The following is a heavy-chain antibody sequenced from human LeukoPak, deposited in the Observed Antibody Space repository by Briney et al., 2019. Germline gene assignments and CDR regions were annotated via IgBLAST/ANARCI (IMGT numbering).Heavy chain of an antibody. J-gene: IGHJ4*02. V-gene: IGHV4-59*12. D-gene: IGHD5-18*01. CDR2: IYYSGYT. CDR3: AREGGYSYGDAPLHFDY. Sequence: SETLSLTCAVYGGSFSGYYWSWIRQPPGKGLEWIGCIYYSGYTNYKSSLKSRVTISVDTSKNQFSLKLSSVTAADTAVYYCAREGGYSYGDAPLHFDYWGQGTLVTVSS. CDR1: GGSFSGYY.